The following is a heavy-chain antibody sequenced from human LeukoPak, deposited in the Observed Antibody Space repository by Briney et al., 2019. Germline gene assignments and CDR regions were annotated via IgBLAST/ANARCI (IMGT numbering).Heavy chain of an antibody. J-gene: IGHJ4*02. CDR3: ARDQGLTGYFDY. D-gene: IGHD3-9*01. Sequence: ASVKVSCKTSGYSFTNYYMRWVRQAPGQGLEWMGIINPSGGSTNYAQKFQGRVTMTRDTSTSTVYMELSSLRSEDTAVYYCARDQGLTGYFDYWGQGTLVTVSS. CDR2: INPSGGST. CDR1: GYSFTNYY. V-gene: IGHV1-46*01.